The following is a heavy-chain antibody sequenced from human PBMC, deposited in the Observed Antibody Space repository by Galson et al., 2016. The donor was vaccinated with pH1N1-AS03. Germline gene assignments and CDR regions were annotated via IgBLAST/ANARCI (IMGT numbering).Heavy chain of an antibody. CDR3: AKGNYQLLNYYYYMDV. J-gene: IGHJ6*03. D-gene: IGHD2-2*01. CDR2: IIPVFGTT. Sequence: SVKVSCKASGGSFSTYAITWVRQAPGQGLEWMGGIIPVFGTTSFAQKFQDRVSITADESTSTAFMELSSLRSEDTAVYYCAKGNYQLLNYYYYMDVWGKGTPATVAS. CDR1: GGSFSTYA. V-gene: IGHV1-69*13.